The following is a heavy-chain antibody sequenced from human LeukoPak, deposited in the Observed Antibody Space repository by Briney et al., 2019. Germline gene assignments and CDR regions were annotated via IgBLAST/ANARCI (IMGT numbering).Heavy chain of an antibody. CDR2: IYYSGST. CDR1: GESFNGYY. J-gene: IGHJ4*02. D-gene: IGHD3-22*01. CDR3: ARAGSDYDSSGYVDY. Sequence: SETLSLTCAVYGESFNGYYWSWIRQPPGKGLEWIGYIYYSGSTNYNPSLKSRVTISVDTSKNQFSLKLSSVTAADTAVYYCARAGSDYDSSGYVDYWGQGTLVTVSS. V-gene: IGHV4-59*01.